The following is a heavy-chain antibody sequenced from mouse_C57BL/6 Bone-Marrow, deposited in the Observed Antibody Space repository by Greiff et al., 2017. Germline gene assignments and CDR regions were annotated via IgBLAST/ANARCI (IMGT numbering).Heavy chain of an antibody. CDR3: ARSTGYYGSSPWFAY. V-gene: IGHV1-54*01. CDR1: GYAFTNYL. CDR2: INPGSGGT. Sequence: QVHVKQSGAELVRPGTSVKVSCKASGYAFTNYLIEWVKQRPGQGLEWIGVINPGSGGTNYNEKFKGKVTLTADKSSSTAYMQLSSLTSEDSAVYFCARSTGYYGSSPWFAYWGQGTLVTVSA. D-gene: IGHD1-1*01. J-gene: IGHJ3*01.